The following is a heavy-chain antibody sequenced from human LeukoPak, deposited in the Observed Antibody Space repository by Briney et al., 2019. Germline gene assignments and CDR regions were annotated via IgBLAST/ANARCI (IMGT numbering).Heavy chain of an antibody. CDR1: GFTFSGYW. CDR3: ARDRGFGQADV. V-gene: IGHV3-7*01. J-gene: IGHJ6*04. Sequence: GGSLRLSCAASGFTFSGYWMSWLRQAPGKGLEWVANIKQDGGEKNYVDSVKGRFTISRDNAKNSLYLQMNSLRAEDTAVYYRARDRGFGQADVWGKGTTVTVSS. D-gene: IGHD3-10*01. CDR2: IKQDGGEK.